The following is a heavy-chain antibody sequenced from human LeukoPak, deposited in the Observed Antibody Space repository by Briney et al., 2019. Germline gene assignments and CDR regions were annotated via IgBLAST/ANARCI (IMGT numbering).Heavy chain of an antibody. CDR2: INPNSGGT. Sequence: ASVKVSCKASGYTFTGYYMHWVRQAPGQGLEWMGRINPNSGGTNYAQKFQGRVAMTRDTSISTAYMELSRLRSDDTAVYYCARGYDYGDYYSDYWGQGTLVTVSS. CDR3: ARGYDYGDYYSDY. CDR1: GYTFTGYY. V-gene: IGHV1-2*06. J-gene: IGHJ4*02. D-gene: IGHD4-17*01.